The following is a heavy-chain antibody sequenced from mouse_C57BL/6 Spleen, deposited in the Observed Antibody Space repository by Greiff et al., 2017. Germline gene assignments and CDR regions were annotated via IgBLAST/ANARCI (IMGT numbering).Heavy chain of an antibody. CDR2: ISPSNGGT. CDR1: GYTFTSYW. CDR3: ATNWDGYFDV. Sequence: QVQLQQPGTELVQPGASVKLSCKASGYTFTSYWMHWVKQRPGQGPEWIGNISPSNGGTNYNEKFKSKATLTVDKSTSTAYVQLSSLTSEDSAVYYCATNWDGYFDVWGTGTTVTVSS. D-gene: IGHD4-1*01. V-gene: IGHV1-53*01. J-gene: IGHJ1*03.